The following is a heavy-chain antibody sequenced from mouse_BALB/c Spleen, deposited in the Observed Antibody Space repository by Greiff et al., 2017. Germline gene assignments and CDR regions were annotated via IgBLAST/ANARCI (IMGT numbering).Heavy chain of an antibody. CDR2: ISNGGGST. Sequence: DVKLVESGGGLVQPGGSLKLSCAASGFTFSSYTMSWVRQTPEKRLEWVAYISNGGGSTYYPDTVKGRFTISRDNAKNTLYLQMSSLKSEDTAMYYCARPHGSSPAWFAYWGQGTLVTVSA. CDR1: GFTFSSYT. J-gene: IGHJ3*01. CDR3: ARPHGSSPAWFAY. D-gene: IGHD1-1*01. V-gene: IGHV5-12-2*01.